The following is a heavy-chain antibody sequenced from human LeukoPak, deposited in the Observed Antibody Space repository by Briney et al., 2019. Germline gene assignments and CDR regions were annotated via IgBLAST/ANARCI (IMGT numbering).Heavy chain of an antibody. J-gene: IGHJ4*02. D-gene: IGHD1-26*01. Sequence: SETLSLTCSVPGGSISDYYWTWIRQAPGKGLEWIGYSNYIGITNYNPSLESRVTISVDTSKNQFSLKVTSVTAADTAVYYCARGVGATHFDYWGQGTLVTVSS. CDR1: GGSISDYY. CDR3: ARGVGATHFDY. CDR2: SNYIGIT. V-gene: IGHV4-59*01.